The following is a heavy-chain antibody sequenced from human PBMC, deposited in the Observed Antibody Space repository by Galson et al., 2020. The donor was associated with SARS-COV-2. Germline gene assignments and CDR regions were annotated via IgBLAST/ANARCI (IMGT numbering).Heavy chain of an antibody. CDR3: ARIDSSGCRGNY. V-gene: IGHV2-70*11. Sequence: ESGPTLVKPTQTLTLTCTFSGFSLSTSGMCVNWIRRPPGKALEWLARIDWDDDEYYSTSLKTRLTISKDTSKNQVVLTMTNMDPVDTATYYCARIDSSGCRGNYWGQGTLVTVSS. CDR1: GFSLSTSGMC. CDR2: IDWDDDE. D-gene: IGHD6-19*01. J-gene: IGHJ4*02.